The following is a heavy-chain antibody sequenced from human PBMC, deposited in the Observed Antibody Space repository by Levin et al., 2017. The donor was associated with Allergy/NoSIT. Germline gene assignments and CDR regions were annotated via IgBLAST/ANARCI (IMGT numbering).Heavy chain of an antibody. J-gene: IGHJ4*02. CDR2: IYYSGST. CDR3: ARESRYSGYDSGY. Sequence: SETLSLTCTVSGGSVSSGSYYWSWIRQPPGKGLEWIGYIYYSGSTNYNPSLKSRVTISVDTSKNQFSLKLSSVTAADTAVYYCARESRYSGYDSGYWGQGTLVTVSS. CDR1: GGSVSSGSYY. D-gene: IGHD5-12*01. V-gene: IGHV4-61*01.